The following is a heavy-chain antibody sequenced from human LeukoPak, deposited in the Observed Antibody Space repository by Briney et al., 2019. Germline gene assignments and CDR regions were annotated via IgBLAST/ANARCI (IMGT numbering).Heavy chain of an antibody. D-gene: IGHD6-19*01. Sequence: KSGGSLRLSCAASGFTFSNAWMSWVRQAPGKGLEWVGRIKSKTDGGTTDYAAPVKGRFTISRDDSKNTLYLQMNSLKTADTAVYYCTTKGTSAVAGTDYWGQGTLVTVSS. CDR3: TTKGTSAVAGTDY. J-gene: IGHJ4*02. V-gene: IGHV3-15*01. CDR2: IKSKTDGGTT. CDR1: GFTFSNAW.